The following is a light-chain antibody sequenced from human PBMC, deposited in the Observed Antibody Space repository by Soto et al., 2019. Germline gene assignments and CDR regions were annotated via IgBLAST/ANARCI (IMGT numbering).Light chain of an antibody. V-gene: IGKV3-11*01. CDR1: QSVSRS. Sequence: EIVLTQSPVTLSLSPGERATLSCRASQSVSRSLAWYQQKPGQAPRLLVYDASERATGIPARFSGSGSGTDFTLTISSIETEDFAVYFCQHRGNWPLTFGGGTKVDIK. J-gene: IGKJ4*01. CDR3: QHRGNWPLT. CDR2: DAS.